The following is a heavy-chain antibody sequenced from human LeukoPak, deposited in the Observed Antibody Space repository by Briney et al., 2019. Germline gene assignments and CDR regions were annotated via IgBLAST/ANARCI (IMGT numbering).Heavy chain of an antibody. Sequence: AGGSLRLSCTASGFTFDDYGMTWVRQAPGKGLEWVSAINWNGGSTGYADSVKGRFTISRDNAKNSLYVQMNSLRAGDTAFYYCARDRSSGWTRGFDYRGQGTLVTVSS. J-gene: IGHJ4*02. CDR3: ARDRSSGWTRGFDY. CDR1: GFTFDDYG. V-gene: IGHV3-20*04. CDR2: INWNGGST. D-gene: IGHD6-19*01.